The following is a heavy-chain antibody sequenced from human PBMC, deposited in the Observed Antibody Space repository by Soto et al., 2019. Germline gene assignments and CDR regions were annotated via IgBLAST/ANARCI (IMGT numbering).Heavy chain of an antibody. V-gene: IGHV3-23*01. D-gene: IGHD3-16*02. J-gene: IGHJ6*02. CDR3: AKDQYYDYVWGSYRSPRYYGMDV. Sequence: GGSLRLSCAASGFTLSSYAMSWVRQAPGKGLEWVSAISGSGGSTYYADSVKGRFTISRDNSKNTLYLQMNSLRAEDTAVYYCAKDQYYDYVWGSYRSPRYYGMDVWGQGTTVTVS. CDR1: GFTLSSYA. CDR2: ISGSGGST.